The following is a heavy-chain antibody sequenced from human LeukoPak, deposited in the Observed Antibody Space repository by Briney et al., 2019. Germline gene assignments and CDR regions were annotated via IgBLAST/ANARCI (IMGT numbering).Heavy chain of an antibody. V-gene: IGHV4-61*02. CDR3: AREMATILDAFDI. Sequence: SQTLSLTCTVSGGSISSGGYYWSWIRQPPGKGLEWIGRIYTSGSTNYNPSLKSRVTISVDTSKNQFSLKLSSVTAADTAVYYCAREMATILDAFDIWGQGTMVTVSS. CDR2: IYTSGST. CDR1: GGSISSGGYY. J-gene: IGHJ3*02. D-gene: IGHD5-24*01.